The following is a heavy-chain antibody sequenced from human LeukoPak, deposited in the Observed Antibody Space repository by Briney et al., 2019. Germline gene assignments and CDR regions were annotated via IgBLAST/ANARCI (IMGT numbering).Heavy chain of an antibody. D-gene: IGHD3-10*01. Sequence: SVRVSSTASGGTFSSYAISWVRQAPRQGREWMGRIIPILGIANYAQKFQGRVTITADKSTSTAYMELSSLRSEDTAVYYCARSTGSGPTGYYFDYWGQGTLVTVSS. CDR1: GGTFSSYA. CDR2: IIPILGIA. V-gene: IGHV1-69*04. J-gene: IGHJ4*02. CDR3: ARSTGSGPTGYYFDY.